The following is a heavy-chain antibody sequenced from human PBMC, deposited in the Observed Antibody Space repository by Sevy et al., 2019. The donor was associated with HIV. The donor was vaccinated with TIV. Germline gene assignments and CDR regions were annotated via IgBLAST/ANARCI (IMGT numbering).Heavy chain of an antibody. V-gene: IGHV4-4*07. CDR2: IHSSGST. Sequence: SETLSLTCTVSGGSISSYYWSWIRQPAGKGLEWIGRIHSSGSTNQNPSLKSRVTMSIETSKNQFSLKLTSVTGADTAVDYCAGGGGWNYCGGDCYSQDCWGQGTLVTVSS. CDR3: AGGGGWNYCGGDCYSQDC. J-gene: IGHJ4*02. CDR1: GGSISSYY. D-gene: IGHD2-21*02.